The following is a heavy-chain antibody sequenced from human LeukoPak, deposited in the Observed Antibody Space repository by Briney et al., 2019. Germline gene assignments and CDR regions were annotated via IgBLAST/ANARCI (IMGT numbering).Heavy chain of an antibody. CDR1: GFTFSDYY. V-gene: IGHV3-23*01. D-gene: IGHD3-3*01. CDR3: AKRNFWSGYLHYGMDV. Sequence: PGGSLRLSCAASGFTFSDYYMSWIRQAPGKGLEWVSAISGSGGSTYYADSVKGRFTISRDNSKNTLYLQMNSLRAEDTAVYYCAKRNFWSGYLHYGMDVWGQGTTVTVSS. CDR2: ISGSGGST. J-gene: IGHJ6*02.